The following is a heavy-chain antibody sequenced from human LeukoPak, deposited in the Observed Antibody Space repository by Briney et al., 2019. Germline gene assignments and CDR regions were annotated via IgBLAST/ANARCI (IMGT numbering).Heavy chain of an antibody. J-gene: IGHJ5*02. D-gene: IGHD1/OR15-1a*01. V-gene: IGHV3-23*01. CDR1: GFTFSIQA. CDR3: AAGGGNTFNP. CDR2: FTGEAGNI. Sequence: GGSLRLSCAASGFTFSIQALSWVRQAPGKGLEWVSSFTGEAGNIHYEDSVKGRFTLSRDSSKETMYLQMNSLRVDDAAIYYCAAGGGNTFNPWGQGILVTVSS.